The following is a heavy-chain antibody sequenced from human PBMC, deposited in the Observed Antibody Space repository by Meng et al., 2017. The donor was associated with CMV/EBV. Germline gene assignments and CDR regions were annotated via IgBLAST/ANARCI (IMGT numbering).Heavy chain of an antibody. Sequence: SVKVSCKASGGTFSSYAISWVRQAPGQGLEWMGGIIPIFGTANYAQKFQGRVTITTDESTSTAYMELSSLRSEDTAVYYCARGRYDFWSGYYTKGGRYYYYGMDVWGQGTTVTVSS. CDR3: ARGRYDFWSGYYTKGGRYYYYGMDV. CDR1: GGTFSSYA. D-gene: IGHD3-3*01. CDR2: IIPIFGTA. J-gene: IGHJ6*02. V-gene: IGHV1-69*05.